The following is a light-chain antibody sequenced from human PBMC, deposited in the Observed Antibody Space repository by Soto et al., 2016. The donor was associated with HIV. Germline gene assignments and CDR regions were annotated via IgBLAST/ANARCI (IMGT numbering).Light chain of an antibody. J-gene: IGLJ2*01. CDR1: KIGSKS. CDR2: DDT. Sequence: SYVLTQPPSVSVAPGKTARITCGGSKIGSKSVHWYQQKPGQAPVLVVYDDTRRPSGIPERFSGSNSGNTATLTISRVEAGDEADYYCQVWDSSSDHPVFGGGTKLTVL. V-gene: IGLV3-21*03. CDR3: QVWDSSSDHPV.